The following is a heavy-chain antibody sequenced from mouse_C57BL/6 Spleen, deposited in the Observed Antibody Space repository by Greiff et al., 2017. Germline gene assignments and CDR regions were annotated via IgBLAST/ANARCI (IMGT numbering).Heavy chain of an antibody. V-gene: IGHV2-5*01. CDR1: GFSLTSYG. J-gene: IGHJ4*01. Sequence: QVHVKQSGPGLVQPSQSLSITCTVSGFSLTSYGVHWVRQSPGKGLEWLGVIWRGGSTDYNAAFMARLSITKDNSKRQVFFKMNSLQADDTSIYYCAKPFYDYGAMDYWGQGTSVTVSS. D-gene: IGHD2-4*01. CDR2: IWRGGST. CDR3: AKPFYDYGAMDY.